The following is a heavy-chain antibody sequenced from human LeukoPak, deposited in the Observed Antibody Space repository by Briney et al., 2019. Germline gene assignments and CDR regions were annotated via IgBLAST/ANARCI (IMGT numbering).Heavy chain of an antibody. CDR1: GYTFTGYG. CDR3: ARDLNPFSSGYYKDY. D-gene: IGHD3-22*01. Sequence: ASVKVSCKASGYTFTGYGISWVRQAPGQGLESMGWISAYNGNTKYAQKLQGRVTMTTDKSTRTTYTELRSVRSEDTAVYYCARDLNPFSSGYYKDYWGQGTLVTVSS. CDR2: ISAYNGNT. V-gene: IGHV1-18*01. J-gene: IGHJ4*02.